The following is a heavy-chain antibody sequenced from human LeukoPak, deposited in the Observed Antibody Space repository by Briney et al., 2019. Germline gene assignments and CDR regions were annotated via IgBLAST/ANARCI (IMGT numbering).Heavy chain of an antibody. V-gene: IGHV3-48*03. D-gene: IGHD5-18*01. Sequence: GGSLRLSCAASGFTFSSYEMNWVRQAPGKGLEWGSYISSSGSTIYYADSVKGRFTISRDNAKNSLYLQMNSLRAKDTAVYYCARGFWGSSYNWFDPWGQGTLVTVSS. CDR2: ISSSGSTI. CDR3: ARGFWGSSYNWFDP. CDR1: GFTFSSYE. J-gene: IGHJ5*02.